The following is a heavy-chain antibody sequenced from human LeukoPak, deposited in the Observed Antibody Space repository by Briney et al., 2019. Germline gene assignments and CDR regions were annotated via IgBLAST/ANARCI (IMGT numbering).Heavy chain of an antibody. D-gene: IGHD2-2*02. CDR3: ARVWGYCSSTSCYIYFDL. CDR1: GYSISSGYY. CDR2: IYHSGST. Sequence: PSETLSLTCTVSGYSISSGYYWGWIRQPPGKGLEWIGSIYHSGSTYYNPSLKSRVTISVGTSKNQFSLKLSSVTAADTAVYYCARVWGYCSSTSCYIYFDLWGRGTLVTVSS. J-gene: IGHJ2*01. V-gene: IGHV4-38-2*02.